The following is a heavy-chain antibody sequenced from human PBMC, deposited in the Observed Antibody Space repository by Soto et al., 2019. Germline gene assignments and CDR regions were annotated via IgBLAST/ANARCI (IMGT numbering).Heavy chain of an antibody. V-gene: IGHV1-69*06. Sequence: SVKVSCKASGGTFSSYAISWVRQAPGQGLEWMGGIIPIFGTANYAQKLQGRVTITADKSTSTAYMELSSLRSEDTAVYYCARAPSTYCSGGSCYRFYYFDYWGQGTLVTVSS. J-gene: IGHJ4*02. D-gene: IGHD2-15*01. CDR2: IIPIFGTA. CDR3: ARAPSTYCSGGSCYRFYYFDY. CDR1: GGTFSSYA.